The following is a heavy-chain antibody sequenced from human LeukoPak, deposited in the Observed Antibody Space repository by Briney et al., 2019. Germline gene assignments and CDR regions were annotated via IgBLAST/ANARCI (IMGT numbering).Heavy chain of an antibody. CDR3: AKLYAGGSGSYYLDAFDI. D-gene: IGHD3-10*01. Sequence: PGGSLRLSCAASGFTFSSYGMHWVRQAPGKGLGWVAIISYDGSNKYYADSVKGRFTISRDNSKNTLYLRMNRPRAEDTAVYYCAKLYAGGSGSYYLDAFDIWGQGTMVTVSS. CDR2: ISYDGSNK. V-gene: IGHV3-30*18. CDR1: GFTFSSYG. J-gene: IGHJ3*02.